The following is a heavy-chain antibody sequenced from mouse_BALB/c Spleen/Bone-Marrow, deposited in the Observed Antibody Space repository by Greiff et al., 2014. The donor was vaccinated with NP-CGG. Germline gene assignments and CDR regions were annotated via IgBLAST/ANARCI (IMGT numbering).Heavy chain of an antibody. CDR2: FHPYNDDT. CDR1: GYTFTTYP. Sequence: VKLVESGAELVKPGASVKMSCKAFGYTFTTYPIEWMKQNHGKSLEWIGNFHPYNDDTKYNEKFKGKAKLTVEKSSSTVYLELSRLTSYDSGVYCCRRGGGFAYWGRGTLVTVSA. V-gene: IGHV1-47*01. CDR3: RRGGGFAY. J-gene: IGHJ3*01.